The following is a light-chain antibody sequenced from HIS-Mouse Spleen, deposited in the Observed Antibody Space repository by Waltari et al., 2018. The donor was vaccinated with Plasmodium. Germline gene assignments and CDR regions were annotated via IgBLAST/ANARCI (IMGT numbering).Light chain of an antibody. V-gene: IGLV1-44*01. CDR3: AAWDDSLNGPV. J-gene: IGLJ2*01. CDR1: SPNIGRNP. CDR2: SNN. Sequence: QSVLTQPPSASGTPGQRVTISCSGSSPNIGRNPVHWYQQLPGTAPKLLISSNNQRPSGVPDRFSGSKSGTSASLAISGLQSEDEADYYCAAWDDSLNGPVFGGGTKLTVL.